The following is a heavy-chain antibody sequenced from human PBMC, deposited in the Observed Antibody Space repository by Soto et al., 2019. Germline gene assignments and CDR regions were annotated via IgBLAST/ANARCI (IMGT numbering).Heavy chain of an antibody. Sequence: QVYLAESGGGVVQPGKYLRLSCGASRFAFGLFGMHWVRQAPGKGLEWVAVISYDGSEKYYSDYVRGRFTISRDNSKNTLYVQLNSLRRGDTAVYFWAKDWDPFGSGRAPGHPLSYGMVVWGQGTTVIVS. CDR1: RFAFGLFG. J-gene: IGHJ6*02. D-gene: IGHD3-10*01. CDR2: ISYDGSEK. V-gene: IGHV3-30*18. CDR3: AKDWDPFGSGRAPGHPLSYGMVV.